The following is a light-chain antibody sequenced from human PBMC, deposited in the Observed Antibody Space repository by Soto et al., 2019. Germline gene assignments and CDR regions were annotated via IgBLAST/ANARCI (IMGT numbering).Light chain of an antibody. CDR1: QSVSSY. CDR3: QQYNNWQIT. CDR2: DAS. J-gene: IGKJ5*01. V-gene: IGKV3-11*01. Sequence: EVVMTQSPATLSVSPGERDTLSCRASQSVSSYLAWYQQKPGQAPRLLIYDASNRATGIPARFSGSGSGTDFTLTISSLEPEDFAVYYCQQYNNWQITFGQGTRLEIK.